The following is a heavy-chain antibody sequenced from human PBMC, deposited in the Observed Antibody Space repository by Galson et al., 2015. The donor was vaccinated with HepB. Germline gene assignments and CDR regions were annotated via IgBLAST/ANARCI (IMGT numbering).Heavy chain of an antibody. J-gene: IGHJ4*02. CDR3: ASARGYSYGSTYFDY. CDR1: GGTFSSYA. Sequence: SVKVSCKASGGTFSSYAISWVRQAPGQGLEWMGGIIPIFGTANYAQKFQGRVTITADESTSTAYMELSSLRSEDTAVYYCASARGYSYGSTYFDYWGQGTLVTVSS. D-gene: IGHD5-18*01. V-gene: IGHV1-69*13. CDR2: IIPIFGTA.